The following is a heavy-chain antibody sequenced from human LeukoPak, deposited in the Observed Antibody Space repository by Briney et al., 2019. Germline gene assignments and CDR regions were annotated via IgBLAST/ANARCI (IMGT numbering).Heavy chain of an antibody. CDR1: GGSINSSSYY. CDR3: ARERYNWTPDWFDT. D-gene: IGHD1-20*01. V-gene: IGHV4-39*07. J-gene: IGHJ5*02. Sequence: SETLSLTCSVSGGSINSSSYYWGWIRQPPGKGLEWIGSIYYSGSTNHNPSIESRVSISIDTSKKQFSLKLTSVTAADTAVYYCARERYNWTPDWFDTRGQGTLVTVSS. CDR2: IYYSGST.